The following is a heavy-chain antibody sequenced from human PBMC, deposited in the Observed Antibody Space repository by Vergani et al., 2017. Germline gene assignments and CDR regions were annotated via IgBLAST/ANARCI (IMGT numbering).Heavy chain of an antibody. D-gene: IGHD2-2*01. CDR2: LRYDGSNE. CDR3: ANNYCSSLNCYAFYGMEV. J-gene: IGHJ6*02. CDR1: GFSFSTFG. Sequence: QVQLVESGGGVVQPGGSLRLSCAASGFSFSTFGMHWVRQAPGRGLEWVAFLRYDGSNEYYGDAVKGRFIISRDNSKNMLSLEMHSLRPEDTAVYYCANNYCSSLNCYAFYGMEVWGQGTTVTVSS. V-gene: IGHV3-30*02.